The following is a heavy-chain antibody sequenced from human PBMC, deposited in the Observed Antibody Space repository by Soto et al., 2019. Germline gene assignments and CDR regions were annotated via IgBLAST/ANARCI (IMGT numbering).Heavy chain of an antibody. J-gene: IGHJ4*02. CDR2: IIPIFGTA. V-gene: IGHV1-69*06. D-gene: IGHD7-27*01. Sequence: QVQLVQSGAEVKKPGSSVKVSCKASGGTFSSYAISWVRQAPGQGLEWMGGIIPIFGTANYAQKFQGRVTIPAAKSTSTAYMELSSLRSEDTAVYYCARGGGAGGLGRKASFDYWGQGTLVTVSS. CDR1: GGTFSSYA. CDR3: ARGGGAGGLGRKASFDY.